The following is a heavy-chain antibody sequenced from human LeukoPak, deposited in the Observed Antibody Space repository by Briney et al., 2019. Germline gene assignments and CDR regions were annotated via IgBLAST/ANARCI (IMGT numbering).Heavy chain of an antibody. D-gene: IGHD4-17*01. J-gene: IGHJ4*02. CDR1: GGSISSSNW. Sequence: SETLSLTCAVSGGSISSSNWWSWVRQPPGKGLEWIGKIYHSGTTNYNPSLKSRVTISVDKSKNQFSLMLSSVTAADTAVYYCARDPLPGPGDYFDYWGQGTLVTVSS. CDR2: IYHSGTT. CDR3: ARDPLPGPGDYFDY. V-gene: IGHV4-4*02.